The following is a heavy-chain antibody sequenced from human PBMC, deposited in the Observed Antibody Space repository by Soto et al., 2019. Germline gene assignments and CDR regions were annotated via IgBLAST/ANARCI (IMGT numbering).Heavy chain of an antibody. CDR3: TRDSSLGYLF. D-gene: IGHD5-18*01. V-gene: IGHV1-69*06. CDR2: VIPTSGTA. Sequence: QVQLVQSGAEVKKPGSSVKVSCKTSRGTFTTSPITWIRQAPGQGLVWMGEVIPTSGTATYAQTIQGRVAFTADKSTNTAYMELSSLRSEDTAIYFCTRDSSLGYLFWGQGSLVTVSS. CDR1: RGTFTTSP. J-gene: IGHJ4*02.